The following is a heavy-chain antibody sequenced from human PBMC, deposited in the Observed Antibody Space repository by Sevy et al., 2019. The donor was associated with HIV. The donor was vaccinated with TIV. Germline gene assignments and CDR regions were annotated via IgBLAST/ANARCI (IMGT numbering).Heavy chain of an antibody. J-gene: IGHJ4*02. CDR1: GFTFSSYS. CDR2: ISSSSSYI. V-gene: IGHV3-21*01. CDR3: ARSPRGGYFGDY. Sequence: GGSLRLSCAASGFTFSSYSMNWVRQAPGKGLEWVSSISSSSSYIYYADSVKGRFTISRDNAKNSLYLQMNSLRAEDTAVYYCARSPRGGYFGDYWGQGTLVTVSS. D-gene: IGHD6-19*01.